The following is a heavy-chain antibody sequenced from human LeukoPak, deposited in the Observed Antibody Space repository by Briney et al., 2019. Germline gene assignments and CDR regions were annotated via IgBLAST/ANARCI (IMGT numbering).Heavy chain of an antibody. CDR1: GFTFSSYA. CDR2: ISGSGGST. Sequence: GSLRLSCAASGFTFSSYAMSWVRQAPGKGLEWVSAISGSGGSTYYADSVKGRFTISRDNSKNTLYLQMNSLRAGDTAVYYCAKQSPSTYYYDSSGLEPPDYWGQGTLVTVSS. V-gene: IGHV3-23*01. J-gene: IGHJ4*02. D-gene: IGHD3-22*01. CDR3: AKQSPSTYYYDSSGLEPPDY.